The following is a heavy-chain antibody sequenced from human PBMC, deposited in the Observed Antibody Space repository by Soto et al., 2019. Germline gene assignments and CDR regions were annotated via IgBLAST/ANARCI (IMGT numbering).Heavy chain of an antibody. CDR3: AKKPHRTTVTTKGYFDY. CDR1: GFTFSRYA. V-gene: IGHV3-23*01. Sequence: EVQLLESGGGLVQPGGSLRLSCAASGFTFSRYAMSRVRQAPGKGLEWVSAISGSGGSTYYADSVKGRFTISRDNSKNTLYLQMNSLRAEDTAGYYCAKKPHRTTVTTKGYFDYWGQGTLVTVST. CDR2: ISGSGGST. J-gene: IGHJ4*02. D-gene: IGHD4-17*01.